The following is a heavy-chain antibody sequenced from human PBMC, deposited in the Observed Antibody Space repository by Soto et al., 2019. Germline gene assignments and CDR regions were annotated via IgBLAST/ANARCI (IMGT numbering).Heavy chain of an antibody. CDR3: ARGRLYVTMVRGVLYYFDY. V-gene: IGHV4-59*01. CDR2: IYYSGST. Sequence: SETLSLTCTVSGGSISSYYWSWIRQPPGKGLEWIGYIYYSGSTNYNPSLKSRVTISVDTSKNQFSLKLSSVTAADTAVYYCARGRLYVTMVRGVLYYFDYWGQGTLVTVSS. D-gene: IGHD3-10*01. CDR1: GGSISSYY. J-gene: IGHJ4*02.